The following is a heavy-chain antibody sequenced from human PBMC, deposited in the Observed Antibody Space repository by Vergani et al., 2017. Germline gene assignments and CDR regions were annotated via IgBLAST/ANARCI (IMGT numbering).Heavy chain of an antibody. D-gene: IGHD6-19*01. CDR2: IYPGDSDT. J-gene: IGHJ6*02. CDR3: ASGAVAASYYYGMDV. CDR1: GYSFTSYW. V-gene: IGHV5-51*01. Sequence: EVPLVQSGAEVKKPGESLKISCKGSGYSFTSYWIGWVRQMPGKGLEWMGIIYPGDSDTRYSPSFQGQVTISADKSISTAYLQWSSLKASDTAMYYCASGAVAASYYYGMDVWGQGTTVTVSS.